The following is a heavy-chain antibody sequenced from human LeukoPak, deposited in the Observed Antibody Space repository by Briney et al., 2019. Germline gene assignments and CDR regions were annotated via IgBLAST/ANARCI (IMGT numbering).Heavy chain of an antibody. CDR1: GFTFSSYW. Sequence: PGGSLRLSCAASGFTFSSYWLHWVRQAPGKGLVGGSCIIIDASSTSYADSVKGGFTISRDNAKKTLYLQINGQKAEDTGVYYCVIVLSDYYGSGSRDYWGQGTQVT. D-gene: IGHD3-10*01. V-gene: IGHV3-74*01. J-gene: IGHJ4*02. CDR2: IIIDASST. CDR3: VIVLSDYYGSGSRDY.